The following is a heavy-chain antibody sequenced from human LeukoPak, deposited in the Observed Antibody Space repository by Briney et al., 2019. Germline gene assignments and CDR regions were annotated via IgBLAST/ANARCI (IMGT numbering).Heavy chain of an antibody. CDR1: GGSFSGYY. CDR2: INHSGST. V-gene: IGHV4-34*01. CDR3: ARVGWWYYFDY. D-gene: IGHD2-15*01. J-gene: IGHJ4*02. Sequence: KPSETLSLTCAVYGGSFSGYYWSWIRQPPGKGLEWIGEINHSGSTNYNPSLKSRVTISVDTSKNQFSLKLSSVTAADTAVYYCARVGWWYYFDYWGQGTLVTVSS.